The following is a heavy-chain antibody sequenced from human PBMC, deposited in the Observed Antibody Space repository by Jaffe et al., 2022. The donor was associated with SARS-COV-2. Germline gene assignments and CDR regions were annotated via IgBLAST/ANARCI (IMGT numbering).Heavy chain of an antibody. CDR1: GYTLTELS. D-gene: IGHD2-2*01. J-gene: IGHJ2*01. Sequence: QVQLVQSGAEVKKPGASVKVSCKVSGYTLTELSMHWVRQAPGKGLEWMGGFDPEDGETIYAQKFQGRVTMTEDTSTDTAYMELSSLRSEDTAVYYCATTARAGYCSSTSCFWWYFDLWGRGTLVTVSS. CDR3: ATTARAGYCSSTSCFWWYFDL. CDR2: FDPEDGET. V-gene: IGHV1-24*01.